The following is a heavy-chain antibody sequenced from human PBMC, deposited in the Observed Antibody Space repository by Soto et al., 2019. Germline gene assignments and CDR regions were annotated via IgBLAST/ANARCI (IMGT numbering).Heavy chain of an antibody. CDR2: IIYSVTT. J-gene: IGHJ4*02. D-gene: IGHD4-17*01. CDR3: ARATVTYFDY. V-gene: IGHV4-31*03. Sequence: QVQLQESGPGLVKPSQALSLTCTVSGGPISSGGYQWSWIRQHPGKGLEWVGHIIYSVTTYYNPSLKSRVIISVDTSKNQFSLNLYSVTAADTAMYYCARATVTYFDYWGQGMLVTVSA. CDR1: GGPISSGGYQ.